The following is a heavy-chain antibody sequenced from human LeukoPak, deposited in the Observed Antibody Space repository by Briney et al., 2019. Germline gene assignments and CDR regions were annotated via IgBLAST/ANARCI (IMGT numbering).Heavy chain of an antibody. J-gene: IGHJ5*02. CDR2: IYYSGST. CDR1: GGSISSTSYY. Sequence: TSETLSLTCTVSGGSISSTSYYWGWIRQPPGKGLEWIGSIYYSGSTYYNPSLKSRVTISVDTSKNQFSLKLSSVTAADTAVYYRARRYGGSSRSFDPWGQGTLVSVSS. CDR3: ARRYGGSSRSFDP. V-gene: IGHV4-39*01. D-gene: IGHD4-23*01.